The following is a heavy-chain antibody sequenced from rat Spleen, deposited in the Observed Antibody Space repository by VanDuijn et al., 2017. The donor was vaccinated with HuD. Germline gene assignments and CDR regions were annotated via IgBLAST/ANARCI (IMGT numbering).Heavy chain of an antibody. D-gene: IGHD1-3*01. J-gene: IGHJ2*01. CDR2: MWSDGDT. V-gene: IGHV2-32*01. CDR3: AKHGNYGSYVGYFDY. Sequence: VQLQESGPGLVQPSQTLSLTCTVSGFSLSSYSVSWVRQPSGKGPEWMGVMWSDGDTSYNSALKSRLSISRDTSKSQVFLKMNSLQTDDTGTYYCAKHGNYGSYVGYFDYWGQGVMVTVSS. CDR1: GFSLSSYS.